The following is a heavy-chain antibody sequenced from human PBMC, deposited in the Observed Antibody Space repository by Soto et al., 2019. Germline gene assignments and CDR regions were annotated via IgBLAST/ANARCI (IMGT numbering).Heavy chain of an antibody. Sequence: ASVKVSCKASGYTFTSYGISWVRQAPGQGLEWMGWISAYNGNTNYAQKLQGRDTMTTDTSTSTAYMEPRSLRSDDTAVYYCARDIMAVRYYYDSSGYSEAFDYWGQGTLVTVSS. CDR1: GYTFTSYG. J-gene: IGHJ4*02. V-gene: IGHV1-18*01. D-gene: IGHD3-22*01. CDR2: ISAYNGNT. CDR3: ARDIMAVRYYYDSSGYSEAFDY.